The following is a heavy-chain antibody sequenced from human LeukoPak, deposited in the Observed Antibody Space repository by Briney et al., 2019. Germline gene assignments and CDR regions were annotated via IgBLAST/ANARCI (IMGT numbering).Heavy chain of an antibody. D-gene: IGHD6-19*01. J-gene: IGHJ6*02. Sequence: GXSVXXSXXASGYTFTIYAMEWVRQAPGQGLXGMGWINTNTGNPTYAQGLTGRVVFSLDTSVSTAYLQISSLKAEDTAVYYCAEEGGYSSGWYPMDVWGQGTTVTVSS. CDR3: AEEGGYSSGWYPMDV. V-gene: IGHV7-4-1*02. CDR1: GYTFTIYA. CDR2: INTNTGNP.